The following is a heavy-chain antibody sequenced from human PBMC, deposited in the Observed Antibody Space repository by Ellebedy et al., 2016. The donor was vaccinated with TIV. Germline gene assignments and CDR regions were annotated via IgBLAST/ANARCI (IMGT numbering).Heavy chain of an antibody. Sequence: MPSETLSLTCAISGDSVSSNAVAWHWIRQPPSRGLAWLGRSYYRSKWYNEYAVSVKSRITINPDTSKNQFSLQLNSLTPEDQALYYCVRGSRGAFDIWGQGTMVTVSS. J-gene: IGHJ3*02. CDR3: VRGSRGAFDI. V-gene: IGHV6-1*01. CDR2: SYYRSKWYN. CDR1: GDSVSSNAVA.